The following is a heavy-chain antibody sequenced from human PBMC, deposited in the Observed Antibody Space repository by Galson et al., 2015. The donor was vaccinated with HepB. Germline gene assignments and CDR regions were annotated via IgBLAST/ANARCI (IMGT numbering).Heavy chain of an antibody. CDR1: GFTFSNDA. D-gene: IGHD4-17*01. CDR2: FSHSGGST. CDR3: AITVTSYYYMDV. J-gene: IGHJ6*03. Sequence: SLRLSCAASGFTFSNDAMSWVRQAPGRGLQWVSTFSHSGGSTYYADSVKGRFTISRDNSKNTLYLQMNSLRAEDTAVYYCAITVTSYYYMDVWGKGTTVTVSS. V-gene: IGHV3-23*01.